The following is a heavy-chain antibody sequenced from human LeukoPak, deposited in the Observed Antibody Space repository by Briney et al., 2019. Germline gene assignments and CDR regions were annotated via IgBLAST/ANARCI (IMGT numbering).Heavy chain of an antibody. CDR3: ASDIGIAAAGTVANY. Sequence: GGSLRLSCAASGFTFSSYWMSWVRQAPGKGLEWVANIKQDGSEKYYVDSVKGRFTISRDNDKNSLYLQMNSLRAEHPAVYYCASDIGIAAAGTVANYWGQGTLVTVSS. V-gene: IGHV3-7*01. D-gene: IGHD6-13*01. J-gene: IGHJ4*02. CDR1: GFTFSSYW. CDR2: IKQDGSEK.